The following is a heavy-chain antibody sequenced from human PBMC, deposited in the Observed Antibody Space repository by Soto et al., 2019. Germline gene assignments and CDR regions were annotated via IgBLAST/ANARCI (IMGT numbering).Heavy chain of an antibody. J-gene: IGHJ4*02. CDR3: AYSSVYQFSIEY. CDR1: GGSISSGGYY. V-gene: IGHV4-31*03. Sequence: QVQLQESGPGLVKPSQTLSLTCTVSGGSISSGGYYWSWIRQQPGKGLEWIGYIYYSGSTYYNPSLKSRVTTSADTSKNQFSLKLSFVTAADTAGYYCAYSSVYQFSIEYWGQGTLVTVSS. D-gene: IGHD3-22*01. CDR2: IYYSGST.